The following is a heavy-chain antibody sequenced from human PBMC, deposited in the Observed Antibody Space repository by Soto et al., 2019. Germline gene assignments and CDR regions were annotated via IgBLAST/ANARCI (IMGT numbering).Heavy chain of an antibody. CDR2: LWYDGSLE. CDR3: ARGAGSNRAQCDY. J-gene: IGHJ4*02. Sequence: QVQLVESGGGVVQPGRSLRLSCAASGFTLSNHGMHWVRQAPGKGLEWVAVLWYDGSLEYYAESVKGRFPIHRDHSKNHQYLQMNGLRAEDTALDCGARGAGSNRAQCDYWGQGTVVTVSS. V-gene: IGHV3-33*01. CDR1: GFTLSNHG. D-gene: IGHD2-15*01.